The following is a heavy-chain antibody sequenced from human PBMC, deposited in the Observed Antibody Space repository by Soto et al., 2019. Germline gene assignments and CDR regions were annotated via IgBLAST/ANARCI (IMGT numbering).Heavy chain of an antibody. CDR1: GGTFSSYA. Sequence: GASVKVSCKASGGTFSSYAISWVRQAPGQGLEWMGGIIPIFGTANYAQKFQGRVTITADKSTSTAYMELSSLRSEDTAVYYCARERIYPSVGAIPKTHAFDIWGQGTMVTVSS. J-gene: IGHJ3*02. CDR2: IIPIFGTA. D-gene: IGHD1-26*01. CDR3: ARERIYPSVGAIPKTHAFDI. V-gene: IGHV1-69*06.